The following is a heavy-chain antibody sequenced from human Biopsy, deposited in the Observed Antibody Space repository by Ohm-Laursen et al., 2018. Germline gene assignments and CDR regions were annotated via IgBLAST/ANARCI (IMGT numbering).Heavy chain of an antibody. Sequence: SLRLSCTASGVTLSGYAMNWVRQAPGKGLEWVSSISASSSYIHYADSVKGRSTVSRDNAKNSLYLQMNSLRAADTAIYYCATELLPPGVGGPWLDSWGQGTPVTVSS. D-gene: IGHD3-16*01. CDR2: ISASSSYI. CDR1: GVTLSGYA. V-gene: IGHV3-21*06. J-gene: IGHJ5*01. CDR3: ATELLPPGVGGPWLDS.